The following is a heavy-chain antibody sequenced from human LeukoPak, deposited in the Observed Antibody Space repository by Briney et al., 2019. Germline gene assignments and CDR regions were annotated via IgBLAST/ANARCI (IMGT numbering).Heavy chain of an antibody. V-gene: IGHV1-46*01. Sequence: ASVKVSCKASGYTFTSYYMHWVRQAPGQGLEWMGIINPSGGSTSYAQKFQGRVTMTRDTSTSTVYMELSSLKASDTAVYYCARQGLWFGEQPDYWGQGTLVTVSS. CDR2: INPSGGST. CDR1: GYTFTSYY. J-gene: IGHJ4*02. CDR3: ARQGLWFGEQPDY. D-gene: IGHD3-10*01.